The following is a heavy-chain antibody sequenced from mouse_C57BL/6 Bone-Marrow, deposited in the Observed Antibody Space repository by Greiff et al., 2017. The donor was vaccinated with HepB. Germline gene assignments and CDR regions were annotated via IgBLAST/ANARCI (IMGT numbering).Heavy chain of an antibody. CDR2: INPNNGGT. D-gene: IGHD2-10*02. J-gene: IGHJ3*01. CDR1: GYTFTDYY. Sequence: VQLQQSGPELVKPGASVKISCKASGYTFTDYYMNWVKQSHGKSLEWIGDINPNNGGTSYNQKFKGKATLTVDKSSSTAYMELRSLTSEDSAVYYCARYGYGNPAYWGQGTLVTVSA. V-gene: IGHV1-26*01. CDR3: ARYGYGNPAY.